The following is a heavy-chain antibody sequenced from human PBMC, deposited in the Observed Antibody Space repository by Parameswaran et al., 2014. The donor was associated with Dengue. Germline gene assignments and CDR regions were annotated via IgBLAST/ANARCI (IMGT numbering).Heavy chain of an antibody. J-gene: IGHJ4*02. CDR3: VRFFEN. CDR1: GGSISSYY. V-gene: IGHV4-4*07. Sequence: SETLSLTCTVSGGSISSYYWNWVRQPAGKGLEWIGRIYPSGSTDYNPSLKGRVTMSVDTSRNQLSLKVDSVTAADTAVYYCVRFFENWGQGILVTVSS. CDR2: IYPSGST.